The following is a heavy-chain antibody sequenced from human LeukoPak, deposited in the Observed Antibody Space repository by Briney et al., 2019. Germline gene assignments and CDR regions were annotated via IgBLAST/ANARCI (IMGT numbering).Heavy chain of an antibody. CDR2: IYYSGST. J-gene: IGHJ5*02. V-gene: IGHV4-31*03. CDR3: AREADCSGGSCQEAWFDP. CDR1: GGSISSGGYY. D-gene: IGHD2-15*01. Sequence: SETLSLTCSVSGGSISSGGYYWSWIRQHPGKGLEWIGYIYYSGSTYYNPSLKSRVTISVDTSKNQFSLKLSSVTAADTAVYYCAREADCSGGSCQEAWFDPWGQGTLVTVSS.